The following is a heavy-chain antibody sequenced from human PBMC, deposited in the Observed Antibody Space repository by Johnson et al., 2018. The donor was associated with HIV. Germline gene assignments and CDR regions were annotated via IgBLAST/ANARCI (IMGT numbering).Heavy chain of an antibody. CDR3: AKDLFTEREDDVFDI. D-gene: IGHD1-26*01. Sequence: QVQLLESGGGVVQPGRSLRLSCTASGFTFSSYGMHWVRQAPGKGLEWVAVIWYDGSNKYYADSVKGRLTISRDNSKNTLYLQMNSLRAEDTAVYYCAKDLFTEREDDVFDIWGQGTMVTVSS. V-gene: IGHV3-33*06. J-gene: IGHJ3*02. CDR1: GFTFSSYG. CDR2: IWYDGSNK.